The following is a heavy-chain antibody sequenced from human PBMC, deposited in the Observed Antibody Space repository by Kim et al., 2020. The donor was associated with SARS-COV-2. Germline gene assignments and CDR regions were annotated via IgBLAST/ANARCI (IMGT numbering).Heavy chain of an antibody. V-gene: IGHV5-10-1*01. D-gene: IGHD4-17*01. CDR3: ARDMTTVTTGD. CDR2: T. Sequence: TNYSPSFQGHVTISADKSISTAYLQWSSLKASDTAMYYCARDMTTVTTGDWGQGTLVTVSS. J-gene: IGHJ4*02.